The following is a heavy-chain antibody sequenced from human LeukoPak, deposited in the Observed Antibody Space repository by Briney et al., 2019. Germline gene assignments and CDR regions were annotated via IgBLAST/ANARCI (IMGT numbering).Heavy chain of an antibody. V-gene: IGHV4-4*02. CDR2: ISLRGRT. D-gene: IGHD2-21*01. CDR1: GGSITTTNI. CDR3: GRLFNVDGVDY. J-gene: IGHJ4*02. Sequence: PSGTLSLTCGVSGGSITTTNIWSWVRQPPGGGLECTGVISLRGRTQYNPSLKSRVNISIDESKNHLYLSLASVTAADTAVYYCGRLFNVDGVDYWGQGTLVTVSS.